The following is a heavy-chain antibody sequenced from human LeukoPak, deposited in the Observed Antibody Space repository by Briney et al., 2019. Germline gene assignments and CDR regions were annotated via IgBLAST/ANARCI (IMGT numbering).Heavy chain of an antibody. CDR3: ARVYCSGGSCYYYYYMDV. Sequence: ASVKVSCKASGYTFTSYGISWVRQAPGQGLEWMGWISAYNGNTNYAQKLQGRVTMTTDTSTSTAYMELKSLRSDDTAVYYCARVYCSGGSCYYYYYMDVWGKGTTVTVSS. CDR2: ISAYNGNT. V-gene: IGHV1-18*01. D-gene: IGHD2-15*01. CDR1: GYTFTSYG. J-gene: IGHJ6*03.